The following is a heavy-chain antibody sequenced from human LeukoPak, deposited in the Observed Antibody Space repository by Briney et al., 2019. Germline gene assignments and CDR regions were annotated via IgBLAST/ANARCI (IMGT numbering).Heavy chain of an antibody. CDR1: GFTFSTFA. CDR3: ATLLEAAGTGY. J-gene: IGHJ4*02. Sequence: AGGSLRLSCAAAGFTFSTFAMTWVRQAPGKGLEWVSSISGSGFTTYYANSVKGRFTISRDNSKDTLYLQMNSLRAEDTAVYYCATLLEAAGTGYWGQGTLVTVSS. V-gene: IGHV3-23*01. D-gene: IGHD6-13*01. CDR2: ISGSGFTT.